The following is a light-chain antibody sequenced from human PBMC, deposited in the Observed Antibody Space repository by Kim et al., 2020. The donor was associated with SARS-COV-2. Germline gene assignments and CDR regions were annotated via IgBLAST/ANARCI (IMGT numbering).Light chain of an antibody. V-gene: IGKV1-5*03. J-gene: IGKJ1*01. Sequence: DIQMTQSPSTLSAAVGDRVAITCRASQNINSWLAWYQQRPGKAPKLLVYKTSILESGVPSRFSGRGSGTEFTLTISSLQPDDFATYYCLKYNSNIPWTFGQGTKMEIK. CDR3: LKYNSNIPWT. CDR2: KTS. CDR1: QNINSW.